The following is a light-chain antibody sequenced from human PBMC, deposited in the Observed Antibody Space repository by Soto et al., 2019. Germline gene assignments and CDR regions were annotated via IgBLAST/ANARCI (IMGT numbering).Light chain of an antibody. CDR2: EVS. CDR1: SSDVGGHNY. Sequence: QSALTQPASVSGSPGQSITISCTGTSSDVGGHNYVSWYQQYPGKAPKLLIYEVSDRPSGISNRFSGSTSGNTASLTISGLQAEDEADYYCSSYTSTSTWVFGGGTKVTVL. CDR3: SSYTSTSTWV. J-gene: IGLJ3*02. V-gene: IGLV2-14*01.